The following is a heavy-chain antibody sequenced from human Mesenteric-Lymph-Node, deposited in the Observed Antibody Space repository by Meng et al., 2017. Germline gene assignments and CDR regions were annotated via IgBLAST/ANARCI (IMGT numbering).Heavy chain of an antibody. Sequence: GESLISCAASGFTFSSYAMSWVRQAPGKGLEWVSAISGSGGSTYYADSEKGRFTISRDNAKNSLYVQVNSLRAKDTAVYYCARTMSYCAGDCNRYFDYWGQGTLVTVSS. CDR2: ISGSGGST. J-gene: IGHJ4*02. D-gene: IGHD2-21*02. CDR1: GFTFSSYA. CDR3: ARTMSYCAGDCNRYFDY. V-gene: IGHV3-23*01.